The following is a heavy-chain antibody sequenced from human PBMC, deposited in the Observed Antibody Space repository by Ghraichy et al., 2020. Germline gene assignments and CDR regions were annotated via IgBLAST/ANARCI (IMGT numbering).Heavy chain of an antibody. CDR3: ARHTGSSWPFDY. V-gene: IGHV3-66*04. CDR1: GFTVSSNY. CDR2: IYSGGST. Sequence: GGSLRLSCAASGFTVSSNYMSWVRQAPGKGLEWVSVIYSGGSTYYADSVKGSFTISRDNSKNTLYLQMNSLRAEDTAVYYCARHTGSSWPFDYWGQGTLVTVS. J-gene: IGHJ4*02. D-gene: IGHD6-13*01.